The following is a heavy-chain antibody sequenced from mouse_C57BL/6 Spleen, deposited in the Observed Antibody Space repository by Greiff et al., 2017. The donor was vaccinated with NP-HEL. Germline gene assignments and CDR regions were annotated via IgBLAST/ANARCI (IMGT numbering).Heavy chain of an antibody. V-gene: IGHV1-18*01. CDR1: GYTFTDYN. CDR3: ARSPSLGGAMDY. Sequence: EVQLQESGPELVKPGASVKIPCKASGYTFTDYNMDWVKQSHGKSLEWIGDINPNNGGTIYNQKFKGKATLTVDKSSSTAYMELRSLTSEDTAVYYCARSPSLGGAMDYWGQGTSVTVSS. CDR2: INPNNGGT. D-gene: IGHD4-1*01. J-gene: IGHJ4*01.